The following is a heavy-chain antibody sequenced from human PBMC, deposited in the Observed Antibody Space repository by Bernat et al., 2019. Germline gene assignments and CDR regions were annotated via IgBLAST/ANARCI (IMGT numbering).Heavy chain of an antibody. D-gene: IGHD1-7*01. CDR3: AKSATGTTFGSHY. CDR2: ISGNGIDT. J-gene: IGHJ4*02. Sequence: EVQLMESGGGLVQPGGSLRLSCAASGFTFSNHAMNWVRQAPGKGLEWVSGISGNGIDTYYADSVKCRFTSSRDNSKNTMYLQLNSLRAEETAVYYCAKSATGTTFGSHYWGQGTLVTVSS. CDR1: GFTFSNHA. V-gene: IGHV3-23*01.